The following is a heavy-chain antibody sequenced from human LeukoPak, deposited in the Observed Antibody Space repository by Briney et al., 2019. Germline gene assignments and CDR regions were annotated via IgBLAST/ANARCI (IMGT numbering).Heavy chain of an antibody. CDR3: ARHFSSSWYMGAEYFQH. D-gene: IGHD6-13*01. Sequence: KTSETLSLTCTVSGGSISSYYWSWIRQPPGKGLEWIGYIYYSGSTNYNPSLKSRVTISVDTSKNQFSLKLSSVPAADTAVYYCARHFSSSWYMGAEYFQHWGQGTLVTVSS. V-gene: IGHV4-59*01. J-gene: IGHJ1*01. CDR1: GGSISSYY. CDR2: IYYSGST.